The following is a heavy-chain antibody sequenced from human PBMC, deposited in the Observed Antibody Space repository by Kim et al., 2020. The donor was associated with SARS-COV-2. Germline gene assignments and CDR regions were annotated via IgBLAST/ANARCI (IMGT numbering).Heavy chain of an antibody. J-gene: IGHJ4*02. D-gene: IGHD1-26*01. Sequence: YYGGGTNYNPSHKSRVTISVDTSKNQFSLKLSSVTAADTAVYYWAMGFDYWGQGTLVTVSS. CDR3: AMGFDY. CDR2: YYGGGT. V-gene: IGHV4-59*01.